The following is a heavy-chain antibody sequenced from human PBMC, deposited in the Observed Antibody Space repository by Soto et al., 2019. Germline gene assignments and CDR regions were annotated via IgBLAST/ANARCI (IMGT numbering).Heavy chain of an antibody. CDR3: ARLYSNYRYYYGMDV. CDR1: GGSVISGSYY. Sequence: PSETLSLTYTVSGGSVISGSYYGSWIRQPPGKGLEWIGYIYYSGSTNYNPSLKSRVTISVDTSKNQFSLKLSSVTAADTAVYYCARLYSNYRYYYGMDVWGQGTTVTVSS. V-gene: IGHV4-61*01. J-gene: IGHJ6*02. D-gene: IGHD4-4*01. CDR2: IYYSGST.